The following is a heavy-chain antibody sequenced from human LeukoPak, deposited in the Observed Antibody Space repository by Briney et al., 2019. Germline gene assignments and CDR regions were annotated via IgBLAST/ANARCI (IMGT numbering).Heavy chain of an antibody. D-gene: IGHD3-22*01. V-gene: IGHV3-7*01. CDR3: AREGDYYDSSGNDY. CDR2: IKEDGSET. J-gene: IGHJ4*02. Sequence: GGSLRLSCAASGFIFKKYWMNWVRQVPGKGLECLANIKEDGSETYYADSVKGRFTISRDNPKNLLFLQINSLRVEDTAVYYCAREGDYYDSSGNDYWGQGTLVTVSS. CDR1: GFIFKKYW.